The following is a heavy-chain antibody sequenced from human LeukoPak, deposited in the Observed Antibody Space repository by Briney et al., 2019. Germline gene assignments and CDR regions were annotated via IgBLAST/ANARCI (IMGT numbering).Heavy chain of an antibody. CDR1: GFTVSSNY. Sequence: GGSLRLSCAASGFTVSSNYMSWVRQAPGKGLEWVSVIYSGGSAYHADSVKGRFTISRDNSKNTLYLQMNSLRAEDTAVYYCARASSRLYYFDYWGQGTLVTVSS. J-gene: IGHJ4*02. D-gene: IGHD2-2*01. CDR3: ARASSRLYYFDY. V-gene: IGHV3-66*01. CDR2: IYSGGSA.